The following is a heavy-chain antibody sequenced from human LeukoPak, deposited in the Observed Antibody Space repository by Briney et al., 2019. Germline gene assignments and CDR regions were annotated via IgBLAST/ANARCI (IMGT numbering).Heavy chain of an antibody. CDR1: GFNFGAYA. V-gene: IGHV3-21*01. Sequence: PGGSLRPSCTASGFNFGAYAMNWVRQAPGKGLEWVSSISSSSSYIYYAESVKGRFTISRDNAKNSLYQQMNSLRAEDTAVYYCARSPYSTKSRSFDYWGRGTLVTVSS. CDR3: ARSPYSTKSRSFDY. J-gene: IGHJ4*02. CDR2: ISSSSSYI. D-gene: IGHD6-13*01.